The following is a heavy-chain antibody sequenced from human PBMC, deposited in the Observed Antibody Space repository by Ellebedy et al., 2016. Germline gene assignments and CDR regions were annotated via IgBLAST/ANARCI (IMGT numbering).Heavy chain of an antibody. CDR1: GFTFSSYG. CDR3: ARDRGYDFWSGYPGYGMDV. V-gene: IGHV3-33*01. CDR2: IWYDGSNK. D-gene: IGHD3-3*01. J-gene: IGHJ6*02. Sequence: GESLKISCAASGFTFSSYGMHWVRQAPGKGLEWVAVIWYDGSNKYYADSVKGRFTISRDNSKNTLYLQMNSLRAEDTAVYYCARDRGYDFWSGYPGYGMDVWGQGTTVTVSS.